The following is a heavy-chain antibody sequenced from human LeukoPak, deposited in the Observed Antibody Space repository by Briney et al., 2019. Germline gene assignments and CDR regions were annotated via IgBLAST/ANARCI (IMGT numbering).Heavy chain of an antibody. V-gene: IGHV1-2*02. CDR1: GYTFTGYY. CDR2: INPNSGGT. J-gene: IGHJ4*02. CDR3: ARGSRPVYNLLTGKRYFDY. Sequence: GASVKVSCKASGYTFTGYYMHWVRQAPGQGLEWMGWINPNSGGTNYAQKFQGRVTMTRGTSISTAYMELSSLRSEDTAVYYCARGSRPVYNLLTGKRYFDYWGQGTLLTVSS. D-gene: IGHD3-9*01.